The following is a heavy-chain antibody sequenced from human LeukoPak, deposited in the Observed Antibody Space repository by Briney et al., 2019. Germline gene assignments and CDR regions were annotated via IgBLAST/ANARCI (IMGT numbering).Heavy chain of an antibody. D-gene: IGHD3-22*01. V-gene: IGHV4-39*07. CDR1: GGSIGSSSYY. J-gene: IGHJ4*02. CDR3: ARGQWLPVFDF. Sequence: SETLSLTCTVSGGSIGSSSYYWGWIRQPPGKGLEWIGSIYYSGSTYYNPSLKSRVTISVDTSKNQFSLKLSSVTAADTAVYYCARGQWLPVFDFWGQGTLVTVSS. CDR2: IYYSGST.